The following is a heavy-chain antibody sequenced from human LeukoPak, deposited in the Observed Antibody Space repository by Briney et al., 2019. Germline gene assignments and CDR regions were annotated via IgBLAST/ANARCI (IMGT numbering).Heavy chain of an antibody. V-gene: IGHV3-23*02. D-gene: IGHD3-22*01. Sequence: GGSLRLSCAVSGLTLSNYGMSWVRQAPGKGLEWVAGISGSGGRTKYGDSVKGRFTISRDNPKNTLYLQMNILRAEDTAVYFCAKRGVVIRVILVGFHKEAYYFDSWGQGALVTVSS. CDR2: ISGSGGRT. CDR1: GLTLSNYG. CDR3: AKRGVVIRVILVGFHKEAYYFDS. J-gene: IGHJ4*02.